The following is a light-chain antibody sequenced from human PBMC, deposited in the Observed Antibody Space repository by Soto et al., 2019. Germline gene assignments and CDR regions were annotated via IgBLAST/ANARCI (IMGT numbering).Light chain of an antibody. CDR3: QQYGSSPPIT. V-gene: IGKV3D-20*01. J-gene: IGKJ5*01. CDR2: DAS. CDR1: QSVSSSY. Sequence: DIVLTRSPATLSLSPGERATLSCGASQSVSSSYLAWYQQKPGLAPRLLIYDASSRATGIPDRLSGSGSGKDFTLAISRLEPEEFAVYYCQQYGSSPPITFGQVTRMEIK.